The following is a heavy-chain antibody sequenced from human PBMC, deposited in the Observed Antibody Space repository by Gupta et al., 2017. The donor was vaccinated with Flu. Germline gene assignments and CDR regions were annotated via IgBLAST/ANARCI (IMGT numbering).Heavy chain of an antibody. CDR1: TFSAQW. J-gene: IGHJ4*02. CDR2: INSDGSST. Sequence: TFSAQWMPWVRQAPGKGLVWVARINSDGSSTSYADSVKGRFTISRDNAKNTLYLQMNILGVEDTALYYCTRGGSGSLGDYWGQGTLVTVSS. D-gene: IGHD3-10*01. CDR3: TRGGSGSLGDY. V-gene: IGHV3-74*01.